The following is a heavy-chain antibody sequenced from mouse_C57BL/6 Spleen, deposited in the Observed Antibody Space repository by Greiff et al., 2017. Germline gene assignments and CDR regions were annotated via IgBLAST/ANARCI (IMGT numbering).Heavy chain of an antibody. J-gene: IGHJ2*01. CDR3: ARKDTTVVGDYFDY. D-gene: IGHD1-1*01. Sequence: EVKLMESGGGLVKPGGSLKLSCAASGFTFSDYGMHWVRQAPEKGLEWVAYISSGSSTIYYADTVKGRFTISRDNAKNTLFLQMTSLRSEDTAMYYCARKDTTVVGDYFDYWGQGTTLTVSS. CDR2: ISSGSSTI. V-gene: IGHV5-17*01. CDR1: GFTFSDYG.